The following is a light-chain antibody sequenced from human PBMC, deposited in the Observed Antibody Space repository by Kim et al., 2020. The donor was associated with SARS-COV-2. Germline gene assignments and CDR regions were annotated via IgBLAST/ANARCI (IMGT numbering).Light chain of an antibody. V-gene: IGKV3-20*01. CDR3: QQYGSSPYT. J-gene: IGKJ2*01. CDR2: VAS. CDR1: QSVSKSY. Sequence: LSPGESSTLSCRAGQSVSKSYLAWYQQKPGQAPRLLIYVASSRATGIPDRFSGSGSGTDFTLTISRLEPEDFAVYYCQQYGSSPYTFGQGTKLEI.